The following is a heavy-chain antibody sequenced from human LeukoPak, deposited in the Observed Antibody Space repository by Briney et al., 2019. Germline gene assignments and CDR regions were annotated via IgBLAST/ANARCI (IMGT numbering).Heavy chain of an antibody. CDR2: INGSGGST. CDR1: GFTFSSYT. Sequence: GGSLRLSCAASGFTFSSYTMSWVRQAPGKGLEWVSGINGSGGSTYYADSVKGRFTISRDNSKNTLFLQMNNLRAEDTAVYYCARHGTTGTTFFDNWGQGTLVIVSS. V-gene: IGHV3-23*01. D-gene: IGHD1-1*01. J-gene: IGHJ4*02. CDR3: ARHGTTGTTFFDN.